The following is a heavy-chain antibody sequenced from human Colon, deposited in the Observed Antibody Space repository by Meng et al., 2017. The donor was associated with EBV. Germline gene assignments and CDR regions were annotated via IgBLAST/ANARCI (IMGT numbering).Heavy chain of an antibody. CDR3: ARVWQSLTAFFDS. CDR1: GGSISSSHW. Sequence: QVHPQDSGPGLVKPSGTLSLTCAVSGGSISSSHWWTWVRQPPGKGLEWIGEVYHTGSTKYNPSLKSRLTISVDKSKNQFSLNLTSVTAADTAVYYCARVWQSLTAFFDSWGQGTLVTVSS. D-gene: IGHD2-21*01. J-gene: IGHJ4*02. CDR2: VYHTGST. V-gene: IGHV4-4*02.